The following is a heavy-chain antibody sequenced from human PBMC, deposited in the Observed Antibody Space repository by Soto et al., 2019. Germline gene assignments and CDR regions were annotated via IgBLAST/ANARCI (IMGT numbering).Heavy chain of an antibody. CDR2: IWYDGSNK. V-gene: IGHV3-33*01. CDR1: GFAFGSNA. J-gene: IGHJ1*01. D-gene: IGHD3-16*01. Sequence: QVQLVESGGGVVQPGRSLRLSCSASGFAFGSNAMHWVRQTPGKGLEWVAIIWYDGSNKYYGDSVKGRFTISRDNAKNTVYLQMYRLRAEDTAVYYCARGGVSARPDMWGQGTLVTVSS. CDR3: ARGGVSARPDM.